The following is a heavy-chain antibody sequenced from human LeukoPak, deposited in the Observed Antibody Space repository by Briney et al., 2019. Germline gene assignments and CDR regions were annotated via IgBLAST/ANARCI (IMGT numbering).Heavy chain of an antibody. CDR2: IYYSGST. D-gene: IGHD5-18*01. V-gene: IGHV4-39*01. J-gene: IGHJ4*02. Sequence: PSETLSLTCTVSGGSISSSSYYWGWIRQPPGKGLEWIGSIYYSGSTYYNPSLKSRVTISVDTSKNQFSLKLSSVTAADTAVYYCARHDVQLWSTDFDYWGQGTLVTVSP. CDR3: ARHDVQLWSTDFDY. CDR1: GGSISSSSYY.